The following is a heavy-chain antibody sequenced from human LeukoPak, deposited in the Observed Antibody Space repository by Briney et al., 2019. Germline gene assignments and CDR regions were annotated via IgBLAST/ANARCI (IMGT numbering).Heavy chain of an antibody. J-gene: IGHJ4*02. CDR2: ISGSGGST. CDR1: GFTFSSYA. Sequence: GGSLRLSCAASGFTFSSYAMSWVRQPPGKGLEWVSAISGSGGSTYYADSVKGRFTISRDNSKNTLYLQMNSLRAEDTAVYYCARDETRIGYCSGGSCLRVYWGQGTLVTVSS. V-gene: IGHV3-23*01. CDR3: ARDETRIGYCSGGSCLRVY. D-gene: IGHD2-15*01.